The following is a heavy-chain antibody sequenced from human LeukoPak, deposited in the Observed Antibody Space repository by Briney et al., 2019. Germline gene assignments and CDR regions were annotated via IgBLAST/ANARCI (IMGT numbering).Heavy chain of an antibody. CDR1: GYSISSGYY. CDR2: IYHSGST. Sequence: PSETLSLTCTVSGYSISSGYYWGWIRQPPGKGLEWIGSIYHSGSTYYNPSLKSRVTISVDTSKNQFSLKLSSVTAADTAVYYCARLWGYNSDYWGQGTLVTVSS. V-gene: IGHV4-38-2*02. CDR3: ARLWGYNSDY. J-gene: IGHJ4*02. D-gene: IGHD5-24*01.